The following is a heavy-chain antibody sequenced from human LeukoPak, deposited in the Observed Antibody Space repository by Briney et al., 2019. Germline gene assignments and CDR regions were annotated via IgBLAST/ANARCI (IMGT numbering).Heavy chain of an antibody. CDR2: IYYSGST. CDR1: GGSISSYY. J-gene: IGHJ4*02. D-gene: IGHD4-23*01. CDR3: ARQGGIRWNFDY. V-gene: IGHV4-59*08. Sequence: SETLSLTCTVSGGSISSYYWSWIRQPPGKGLEWIGYIYYSGSTNYNPSLKSRVTISVDTSKNQFSLKLSSVTAADTAVYYCARQGGIRWNFDYWGQGTLVTVSS.